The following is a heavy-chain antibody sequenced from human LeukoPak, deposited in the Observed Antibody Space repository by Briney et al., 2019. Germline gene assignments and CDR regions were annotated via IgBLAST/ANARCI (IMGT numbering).Heavy chain of an antibody. J-gene: IGHJ4*02. CDR1: GGSLSDYY. V-gene: IGHV4-34*01. CDR2: INHSGST. Sequence: SETLSLTCAVYGGSLSDYYWSWIRQPPGKGLEWIGEINHSGSTNYNPSLKSRVTISVDTSKNQLSLKLSSVTAADTAVYYCARHWTYYDYVWGSYRPYYFDYWGQGTLVTVSS. CDR3: ARHWTYYDYVWGSYRPYYFDY. D-gene: IGHD3-16*02.